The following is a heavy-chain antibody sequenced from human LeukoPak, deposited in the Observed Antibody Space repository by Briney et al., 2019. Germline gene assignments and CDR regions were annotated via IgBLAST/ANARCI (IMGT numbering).Heavy chain of an antibody. CDR3: ARGLYYSDYYMDV. CDR2: ISDSDGGA. Sequence: GGSLRLSCAASGFTFSSYAMSWVRQAPGKGLEWVSGISDSDGGAYSADSVKGRFTISRDNSKNTLYLQMNSLRAEDTAVYYCARGLYYSDYYMDVWGKGTTVTVSS. V-gene: IGHV3-23*01. CDR1: GFTFSSYA. J-gene: IGHJ6*03.